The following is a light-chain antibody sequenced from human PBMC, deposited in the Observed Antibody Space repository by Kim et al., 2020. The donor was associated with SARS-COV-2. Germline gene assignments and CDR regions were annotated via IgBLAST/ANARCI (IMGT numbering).Light chain of an antibody. V-gene: IGKV3-20*01. J-gene: IGKJ1*01. CDR1: QSVGSNY. CDR2: GAS. Sequence: SAGERATRSCRASQSVGSNYLAWYQQKPGQAPRLLSSGASDRATGIPDRFSGSGSGTDFTLTISRLEPEDFAVYYCQQYGSSPWTFGQGTKVDIK. CDR3: QQYGSSPWT.